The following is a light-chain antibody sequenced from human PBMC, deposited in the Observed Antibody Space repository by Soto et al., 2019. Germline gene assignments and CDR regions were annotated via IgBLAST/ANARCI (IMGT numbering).Light chain of an antibody. CDR3: QHYDTSLCT. Sequence: ELVLTQSPVTLSLSPGERVTLSCRASQSVRSSYLAWYQQKPGQAPRLLIYGASSRATGIPGRFSGSGSGTDFTLTITRLEPDDFAVYYCQHYDTSLCTFGQGTKLEIK. CDR1: QSVRSSY. CDR2: GAS. J-gene: IGKJ2*02. V-gene: IGKV3-20*01.